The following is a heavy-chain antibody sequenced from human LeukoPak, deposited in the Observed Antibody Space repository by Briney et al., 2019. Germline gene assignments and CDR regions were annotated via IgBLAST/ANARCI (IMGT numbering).Heavy chain of an antibody. J-gene: IGHJ3*02. CDR1: GFTFSSYE. V-gene: IGHV3-48*03. CDR2: ISSSGSTI. CDR3: AGFPLPLLWFGESVDAFDI. D-gene: IGHD3-10*01. Sequence: GGSLRLSCAASGFTFSSYEMNWVRQAPGKGLEWVSYISSSGSTIYYADSVKGRFTISRDNAKNSLYLQMNSLRAEDTAVYYCAGFPLPLLWFGESVDAFDIWGQGTMVTVSS.